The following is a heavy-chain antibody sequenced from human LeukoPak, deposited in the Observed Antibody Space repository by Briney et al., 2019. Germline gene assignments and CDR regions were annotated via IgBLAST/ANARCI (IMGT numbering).Heavy chain of an antibody. V-gene: IGHV1-2*02. Sequence: GASVKVSCKASGYTFTGYYMHWVRQAPGQGLEWMGWINPNSGGTNYAQKFQGRVTMTRDTSISTAYMELSRLRSDDTAVYYCARGPDGEGRVFGFDPWGQGTLVTVSS. J-gene: IGHJ5*02. D-gene: IGHD5-24*01. CDR2: INPNSGGT. CDR3: ARGPDGEGRVFGFDP. CDR1: GYTFTGYY.